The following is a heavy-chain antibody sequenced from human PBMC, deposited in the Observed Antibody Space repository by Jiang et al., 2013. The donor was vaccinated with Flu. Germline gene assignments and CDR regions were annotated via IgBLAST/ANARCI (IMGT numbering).Heavy chain of an antibody. Sequence: ELLKPSETLSLTCAVYGGSFSGYYWSWIRQPPGKGLEWIGEINHSGSTNYNPSLKSRVTISVDTSKNQFSLKLSSVTAADTAVYYCARVRGLMERLGTRFDYWGQGTLVTVSS. CDR3: ARVRGLMERLGTRFDY. D-gene: IGHD1-1*01. CDR1: GGSFSGYY. J-gene: IGHJ4*02. CDR2: INHSGST. V-gene: IGHV4-34*01.